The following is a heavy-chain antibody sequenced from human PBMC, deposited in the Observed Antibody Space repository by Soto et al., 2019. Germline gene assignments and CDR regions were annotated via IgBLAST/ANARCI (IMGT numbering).Heavy chain of an antibody. D-gene: IGHD3-22*01. J-gene: IGHJ4*02. CDR1: GFTFSSYG. CDR2: IWYDGSNK. Sequence: GGSLRLSCAASGFTFSSYGMHWVRQAPGKGLEWVAVIWYDGSNKYYADSVKGRFTISRDNSKNTLYLQMNSLRAEDTAVYYCPRDMYYYDSSRYYLFEYWGQGTRGTVSS. CDR3: PRDMYYYDSSRYYLFEY. V-gene: IGHV3-33*01.